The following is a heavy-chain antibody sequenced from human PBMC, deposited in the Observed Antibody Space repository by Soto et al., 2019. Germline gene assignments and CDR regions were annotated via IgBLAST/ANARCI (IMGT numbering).Heavy chain of an antibody. V-gene: IGHV4-34*01. D-gene: IGHD3-9*01. CDR3: ARDPLYYDILTG. Sequence: PSETLSLTCPVYGGSFSGYYWSWIRQPPGKGLEWIGEINHSGSTNYNPSLKSRVTISVDTSKNQFSLKLSSVTAADTAVYYCARDPLYYDILTGWGQGTLVTVSS. J-gene: IGHJ4*02. CDR2: INHSGST. CDR1: GGSFSGYY.